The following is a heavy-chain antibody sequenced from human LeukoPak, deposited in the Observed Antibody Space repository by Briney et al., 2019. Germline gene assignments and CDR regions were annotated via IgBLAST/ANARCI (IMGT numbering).Heavy chain of an antibody. J-gene: IGHJ6*03. CDR3: ARGPATVTTLNYYYYYMDV. V-gene: IGHV1-2*02. Sequence: ASVKVSCKASGYTFTGYYMHWVRQAPGQGLEWMGWINPNSGGTNYAQKFQGRVTMTRDTSISTAYMELSSLRSEDTAVYYCARGPATVTTLNYYYYYMDVWGKGTTVTVSS. D-gene: IGHD4-17*01. CDR1: GYTFTGYY. CDR2: INPNSGGT.